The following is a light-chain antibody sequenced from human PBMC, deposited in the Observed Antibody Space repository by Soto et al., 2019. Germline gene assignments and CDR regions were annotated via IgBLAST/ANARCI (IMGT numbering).Light chain of an antibody. J-gene: IGLJ1*01. CDR1: ISDVGGYNY. CDR2: DVS. Sequence: QSALTQPRSVSGSPGQSVTISCTGTISDVGGYNYVSWYQQHPGKAPKVMIYDVSERPSGVPDRFSGSKSGNTASLTISGLQAEDEADYYCCSYAGSPRYVFGTGTTLTVL. CDR3: CSYAGSPRYV. V-gene: IGLV2-11*01.